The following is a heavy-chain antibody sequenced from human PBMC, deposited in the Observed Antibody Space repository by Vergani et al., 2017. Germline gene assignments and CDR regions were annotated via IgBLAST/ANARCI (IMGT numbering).Heavy chain of an antibody. Sequence: QLQLQESGPGLVKPSETLSLTCTVSGGSISSSSYYWGWIRQPPGKGLEWIGSIYYSGSTYYNPSLKSRVTISVDTSKNQFSLKLSSVTAADTAVYYCARRGTRAARPRFDYWGQGTLVTVSS. CDR3: ARRGTRAARPRFDY. J-gene: IGHJ4*02. D-gene: IGHD6-6*01. V-gene: IGHV4-39*01. CDR2: IYYSGST. CDR1: GGSISSSSYY.